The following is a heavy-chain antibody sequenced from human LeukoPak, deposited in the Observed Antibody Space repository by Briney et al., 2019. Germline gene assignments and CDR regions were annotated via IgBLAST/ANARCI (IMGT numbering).Heavy chain of an antibody. J-gene: IGHJ4*02. V-gene: IGHV3-7*01. CDR3: AREYYSSFDY. CDR1: GFYFNPYW. D-gene: IGHD2-21*01. CDR2: ISHDGYST. Sequence: GGSLRLSCVASGFYFNPYWMAWVRQAPGKGLEWVATISHDGYSTFYVDSVRGRFSISRDNAQNSLFLQMSSLRVDDTAVYYCAREYYSSFDYWGQGALVTV.